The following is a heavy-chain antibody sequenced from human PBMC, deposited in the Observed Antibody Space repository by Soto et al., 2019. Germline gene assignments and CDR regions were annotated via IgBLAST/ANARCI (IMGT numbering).Heavy chain of an antibody. J-gene: IGHJ3*02. Sequence: GESLKISCAASGFTFSSYAMSWVRQAPGKGLEWVSAISGSGGSTYYADSVKGRFTISRDNSKNTLYLQMNSLRAEDTAVYYCAKKPNWGPHTAFDIWGQGTMVTVSS. CDR1: GFTFSSYA. CDR3: AKKPNWGPHTAFDI. CDR2: ISGSGGST. V-gene: IGHV3-23*01. D-gene: IGHD7-27*01.